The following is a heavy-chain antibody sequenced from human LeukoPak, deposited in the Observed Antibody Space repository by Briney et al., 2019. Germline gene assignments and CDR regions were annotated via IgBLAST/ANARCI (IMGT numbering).Heavy chain of an antibody. J-gene: IGHJ6*03. D-gene: IGHD1-7*01. V-gene: IGHV4-4*07. CDR2: IYTSGST. Sequence: PSETLSLTCTVSGGSISSYYWSWIRQPAGKGLEWIGRIYTSGSTNYNPSLKSRVTMSVDTSKNQFSLKLSSVTAADTAVYYCARDYRELYYYYYMDVWGKGTTVTISS. CDR1: GGSISSYY. CDR3: ARDYRELYYYYYMDV.